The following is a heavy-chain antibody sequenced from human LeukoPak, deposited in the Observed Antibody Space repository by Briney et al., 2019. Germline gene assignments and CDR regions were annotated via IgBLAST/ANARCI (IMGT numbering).Heavy chain of an antibody. CDR1: GGSISSSY. Sequence: SETLSLTCSISGGSISSSYWSWIRQPPGKGLEWIGYIYYSGSTNYNPSLKSRVTISVDTSKNQFSLKLSSVTAADTAVYYCAREPYSGSYYFDYWGQGSLVTVSS. J-gene: IGHJ4*02. CDR2: IYYSGST. V-gene: IGHV4-59*01. CDR3: AREPYSGSYYFDY. D-gene: IGHD1-26*01.